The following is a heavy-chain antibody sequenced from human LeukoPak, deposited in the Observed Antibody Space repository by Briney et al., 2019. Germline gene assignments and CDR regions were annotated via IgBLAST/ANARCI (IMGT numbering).Heavy chain of an antibody. CDR2: ISSTSSYI. V-gene: IGHV3-21*01. D-gene: IGHD3-22*01. Sequence: SGGSLRLSCAASGFTFSSYSMNWVRQAPGKGLEWVSSISSTSSYIYYADSVKGRSTISRDNAKNSLYLQMNSLRAEDTAVYYCASEYYYDSSGYFYVSSYFDYWGQGTLVTVSS. CDR3: ASEYYYDSSGYFYVSSYFDY. J-gene: IGHJ4*02. CDR1: GFTFSSYS.